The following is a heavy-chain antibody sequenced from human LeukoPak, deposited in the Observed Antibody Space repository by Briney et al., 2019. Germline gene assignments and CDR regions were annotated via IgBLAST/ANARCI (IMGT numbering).Heavy chain of an antibody. CDR3: ARGPRITMVRGKSLDP. V-gene: IGHV4-59*01. D-gene: IGHD3-10*01. Sequence: SETLSLTCTVSGGSISSYYWSWIRQPPGKGLEWIGYIYYSGSTNYNPSLKSRVTISVDTSKNQFSLKLSSVTAADTAVYYCARGPRITMVRGKSLDPWGQGTLVTVSS. J-gene: IGHJ5*02. CDR2: IYYSGST. CDR1: GGSISSYY.